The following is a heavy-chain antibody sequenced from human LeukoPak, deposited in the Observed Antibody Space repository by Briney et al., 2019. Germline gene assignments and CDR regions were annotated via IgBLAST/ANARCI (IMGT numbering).Heavy chain of an antibody. J-gene: IGHJ3*02. V-gene: IGHV1-3*01. CDR3: ARSYYDFWSGYHYNDAFDI. CDR1: GYTFTSYA. D-gene: IGHD3-3*01. Sequence: ASVTVSCKASGYTFTSYAMHWVRQAPGQRLEWMGWINAGNGNTKYSQKFQGRVTITRDTSASTAYMELSSLRSEDTAVYYCARSYYDFWSGYHYNDAFDIWGQGTMVTVSS. CDR2: INAGNGNT.